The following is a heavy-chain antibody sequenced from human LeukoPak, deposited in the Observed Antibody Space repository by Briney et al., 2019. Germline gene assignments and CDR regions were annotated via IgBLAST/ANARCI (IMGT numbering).Heavy chain of an antibody. D-gene: IGHD2-15*01. CDR1: GFTFSSYA. CDR2: FSGSGGST. V-gene: IGHV3-23*01. Sequence: GGSLRLSCAASGFTFSSYAMSWVRQAPGKGLECISGFSGSGGSTYYADSVKGRFTISRDNSKNTLYLQMNSLKTEDTAVYYCTTFTMVAAADYWGQGTLVTVSS. J-gene: IGHJ4*02. CDR3: TTFTMVAAADY.